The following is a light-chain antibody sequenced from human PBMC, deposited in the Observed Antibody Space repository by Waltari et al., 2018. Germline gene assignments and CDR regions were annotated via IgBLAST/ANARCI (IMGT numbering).Light chain of an antibody. CDR2: WAS. Sequence: DIVMTQSPDSLAVSLGERATINCKSSQSVLYSSNNKNYLAWYQQKPGQPPKWLIYWASTRESGVPDRFSGSGSGTDFTLTISSLQVEDVAVYYCQQYYSTPPTFGQGTKLEIK. J-gene: IGKJ2*01. CDR1: QSVLYSSNNKNY. V-gene: IGKV4-1*01. CDR3: QQYYSTPPT.